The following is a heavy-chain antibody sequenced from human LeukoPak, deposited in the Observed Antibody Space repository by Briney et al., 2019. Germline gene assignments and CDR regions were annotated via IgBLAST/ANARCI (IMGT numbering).Heavy chain of an antibody. D-gene: IGHD2-2*01. J-gene: IGHJ4*02. CDR2: IYPGDSNA. CDR3: ARQVRGLKRATYQLDS. V-gene: IGHV5-51*01. CDR1: GYSFTYHF. Sequence: GKSLNISCKGSGYSFTYHFIAWVRQMPGKGLDWMGMIYPGDSNARNSPSFQGQVTISVDKSIDTAYLQWSSLQASDSAMYYCARQVRGLKRATYQLDSWGQGSLVTVSS.